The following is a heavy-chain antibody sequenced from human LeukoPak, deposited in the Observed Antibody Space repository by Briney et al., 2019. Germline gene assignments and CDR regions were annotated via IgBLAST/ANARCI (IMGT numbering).Heavy chain of an antibody. J-gene: IGHJ5*02. D-gene: IGHD2-15*01. V-gene: IGHV3-48*02. CDR2: ISSSSSTI. CDR1: GFTFSTYS. Sequence: PGGSLRLSCAASGFTFSTYSINWVRQAPGKGLEWVSYISSSSSTIYYADSVKGRFTISRDNARNSLYRQMNSLRDEDTAVYYCARDQNIVVVVAADTYNWFDPWGQGTLVTVSS. CDR3: ARDQNIVVVVAADTYNWFDP.